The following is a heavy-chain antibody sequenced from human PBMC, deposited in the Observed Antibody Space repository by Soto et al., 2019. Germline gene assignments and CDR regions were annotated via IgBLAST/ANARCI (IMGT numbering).Heavy chain of an antibody. J-gene: IGHJ4*02. CDR3: AKSITMIVVVSFDY. D-gene: IGHD3-22*01. CDR2: IYYSGST. CDR1: GGSISSYY. Sequence: SETLSLTCTVSGGSISSYYWSWIRQPPGKGLEWIGYIYYSGSTNYNPSLKSRVTISVDTSKNQFSLKLSSVTAADTAVYYCAKSITMIVVVSFDYWGQGTLVTVSS. V-gene: IGHV4-59*01.